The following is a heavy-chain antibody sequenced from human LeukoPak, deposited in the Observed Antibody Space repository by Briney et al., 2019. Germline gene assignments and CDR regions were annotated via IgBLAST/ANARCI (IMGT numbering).Heavy chain of an antibody. CDR3: AREIRQQLTYYYYMDV. Sequence: ASVKVSCKASGYTFTGYYMHWVRQAPGQGLEWMGWINPNSGGTNYAQKFQGRVTMTRDTSISTAYMELSRLRSDDTAVYYCAREIRQQLTYYYYMDVWGKGTTVTVSS. CDR2: INPNSGGT. J-gene: IGHJ6*03. CDR1: GYTFTGYY. D-gene: IGHD6-13*01. V-gene: IGHV1-2*02.